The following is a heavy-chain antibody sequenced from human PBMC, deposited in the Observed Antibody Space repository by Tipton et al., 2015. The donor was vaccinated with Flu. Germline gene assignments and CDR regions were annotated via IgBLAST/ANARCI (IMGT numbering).Heavy chain of an antibody. CDR3: ARRAHCFGGECPEYSDY. CDR1: GGSISSHF. V-gene: IGHV4-59*08. CDR2: VHSSGNT. J-gene: IGHJ4*02. Sequence: TLSLTCTVSGGSISSHFWSWIRQPPGKGLEWIGYVHSSGNTKYNPSLKSRVKILVDPSRNQFSLKLTSVTAADTAVYYCARRAHCFGGECPEYSDYGAREFLSPSPQ. D-gene: IGHD2-21*01.